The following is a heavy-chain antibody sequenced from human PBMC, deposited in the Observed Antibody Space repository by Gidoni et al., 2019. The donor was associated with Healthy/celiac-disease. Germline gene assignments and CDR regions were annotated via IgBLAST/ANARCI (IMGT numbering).Heavy chain of an antibody. Sequence: QVQLQQWGAGLLKPSETLSLTCAVSGGSFSGYYWSWIRQPPGKGLEWIGEINHSGSTNYNPSLKSRVTISVDTSKNQFSLKLSSVTAADTAVYYCARGQRPAILGFDYWGQGTLVTVSS. V-gene: IGHV4-34*01. J-gene: IGHJ4*02. D-gene: IGHD2-21*02. CDR1: GGSFSGYY. CDR3: ARGQRPAILGFDY. CDR2: INHSGST.